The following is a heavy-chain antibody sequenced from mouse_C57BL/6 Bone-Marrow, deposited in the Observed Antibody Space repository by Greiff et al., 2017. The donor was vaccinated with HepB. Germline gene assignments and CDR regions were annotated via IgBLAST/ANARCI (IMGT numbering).Heavy chain of an antibody. CDR3: AREELGSYAMDY. CDR2: ISDGGSYT. D-gene: IGHD3-1*01. V-gene: IGHV5-4*01. J-gene: IGHJ4*01. Sequence: EVMLVESGGGLVKPGGSLKLSCAASGFTFSSYAMSWVRQTPEKRLEWVATISDGGSYTYYPDNVKGRFTISRDNAKNNLYLQMSHLKSEDTAMYYCAREELGSYAMDYWGQGTSVTVSS. CDR1: GFTFSSYA.